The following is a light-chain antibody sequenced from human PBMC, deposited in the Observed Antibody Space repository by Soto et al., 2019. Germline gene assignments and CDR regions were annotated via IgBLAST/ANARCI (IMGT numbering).Light chain of an antibody. J-gene: IGKJ1*01. CDR2: DAS. V-gene: IGKV1-39*01. Sequence: IQMTQSPSPLSESVGDRVTITCRASQTISTYLNWYQQKQGKAPKLLIYDASSLQSGVPSRFSGSGSGTDFTLTISSLQPEDFGTYYCQQSFSTPRTFAQGTKVEIK. CDR3: QQSFSTPRT. CDR1: QTISTY.